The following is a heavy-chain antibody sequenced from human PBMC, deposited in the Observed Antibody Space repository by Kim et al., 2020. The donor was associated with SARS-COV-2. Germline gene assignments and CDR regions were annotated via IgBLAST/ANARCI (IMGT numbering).Heavy chain of an antibody. CDR3: AKVTDTWNRNFDY. V-gene: IGHV3-23*01. Sequence: GGSLRLSCAASGFNFDDYVMTWVRQAPGKGLEWDSAMSGRGGSTFYANSVKGRFTTYRESSTNTWYLQLNSLSADDTAGYNWAKVTDTWNRNFDYCGQ. CDR2: MSGRGGST. D-gene: IGHD1-1*01. J-gene: IGHJ4*02. CDR1: GFNFDDYV.